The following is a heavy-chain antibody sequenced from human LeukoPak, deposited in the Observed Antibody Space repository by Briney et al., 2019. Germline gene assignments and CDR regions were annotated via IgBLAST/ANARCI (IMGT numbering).Heavy chain of an antibody. CDR1: GGSISSGGYY. D-gene: IGHD3-10*01. Sequence: SETLSLTRTVSGGSISSGGYYWSWIRQHPGKGLEWIGYIYYSGSTYYNPSLKSRVTISVDTSKNQFSLKLSSVTAADTAVYYCARVEVGGYYGSGSYSWWFDPWGQGTLVTVSS. J-gene: IGHJ5*02. CDR3: ARVEVGGYYGSGSYSWWFDP. V-gene: IGHV4-31*03. CDR2: IYYSGST.